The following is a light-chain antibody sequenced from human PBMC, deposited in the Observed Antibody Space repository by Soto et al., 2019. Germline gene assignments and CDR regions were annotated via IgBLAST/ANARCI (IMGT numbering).Light chain of an antibody. CDR3: HQYNGWPRT. Sequence: EIVMTQSPATLSVSAGERVTLSCRASQSISSSLAWYQQKPGQAPSLLFYGASTRASGVPASFSGSGSGTEFTLDISSLQSEDFAVYYCHQYNGWPRTFGQGTKVEI. CDR2: GAS. CDR1: QSISSS. V-gene: IGKV3-15*01. J-gene: IGKJ1*01.